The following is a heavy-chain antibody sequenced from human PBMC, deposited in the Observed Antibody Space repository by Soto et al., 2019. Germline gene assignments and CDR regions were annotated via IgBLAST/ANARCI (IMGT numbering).Heavy chain of an antibody. J-gene: IGHJ6*02. CDR2: IKSKTDGGTT. CDR3: TTASRIALAGPQLYYYGMDV. Sequence: PGGSLRLSCAASGFTFSNAWMNWVRQAPGKGLEWVGRIKSKTDGGTTDYAAPVKGRFTISRDDSKNTLYLQMNGLKTEDTAVYYCTTASRIALAGPQLYYYGMDVWGQRTTVTVSS. D-gene: IGHD6-19*01. CDR1: GFTFSNAW. V-gene: IGHV3-15*07.